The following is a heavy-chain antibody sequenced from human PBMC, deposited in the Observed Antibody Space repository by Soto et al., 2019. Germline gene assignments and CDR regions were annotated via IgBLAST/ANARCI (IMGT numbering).Heavy chain of an antibody. J-gene: IGHJ5*02. Sequence: PSETLSLTCTVSGGSISSYYWSWIRQPPGKGLEWIGYIYYSGSTNYNPSLKSRVTISVDTSKNQFSLKLSSVTAAETAVYYCARFKSNVPLGWSGPNIREDSKWFDPWGQGTLGTVSS. V-gene: IGHV4-59*01. CDR1: GGSISSYY. CDR2: IYYSGST. CDR3: ARFKSNVPLGWSGPNIREDSKWFDP. D-gene: IGHD3-3*01.